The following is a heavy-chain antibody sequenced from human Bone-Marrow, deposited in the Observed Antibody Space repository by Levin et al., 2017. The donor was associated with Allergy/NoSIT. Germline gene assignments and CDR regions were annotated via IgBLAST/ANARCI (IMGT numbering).Heavy chain of an antibody. V-gene: IGHV3-21*01. CDR2: ISTGSTYI. D-gene: IGHD2-15*01. CDR1: GFIFSRYS. CDR3: VSAGYCSGGTCYPIGP. Sequence: GESLKISCAASGFIFSRYSMTWVRQAPGKGLEWVSSISTGSTYIHYVDSVKGRFTISRDNAKNSVFLQMNSLRAEDTAVYYCVSAGYCSGGTCYPIGPWGQGTLVIVSS. J-gene: IGHJ5*02.